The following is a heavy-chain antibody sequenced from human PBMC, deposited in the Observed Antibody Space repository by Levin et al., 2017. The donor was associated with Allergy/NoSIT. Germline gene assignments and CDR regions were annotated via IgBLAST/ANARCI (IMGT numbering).Heavy chain of an antibody. V-gene: IGHV4-34*01. CDR3: ARGGYSYGNYYFDY. CDR1: GGSFSGYY. Sequence: ASETLSLTCAVYGGSFSGYYWSWIRQPPGKGLEWIGEINHSGSTNYNPSLKSRVTISVDTSKNQFSLKLSSVTAADTAVYYCARGGYSYGNYYFDYWGQGTLVTVSS. CDR2: INHSGST. D-gene: IGHD5-18*01. J-gene: IGHJ4*02.